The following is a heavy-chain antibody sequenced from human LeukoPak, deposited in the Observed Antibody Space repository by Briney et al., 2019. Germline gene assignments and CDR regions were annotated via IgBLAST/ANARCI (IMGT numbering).Heavy chain of an antibody. CDR2: INHSGST. CDR3: AREDYGGRSFDY. CDR1: GGSFSGYY. J-gene: IGHJ4*02. Sequence: SETLSLTCAVYGGSFSGYYWSWIRQPPGEGLEWIGEINHSGSTNYNPSLKSRVTISVDTSKNQFSLKLSSVTAADTAVYYCAREDYGGRSFDYWGQGTLVTVSS. D-gene: IGHD4-23*01. V-gene: IGHV4-34*01.